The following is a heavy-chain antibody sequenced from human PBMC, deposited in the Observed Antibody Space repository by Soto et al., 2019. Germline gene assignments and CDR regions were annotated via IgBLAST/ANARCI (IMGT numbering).Heavy chain of an antibody. CDR2: IYYSGST. CDR3: ARPPYGDYGVEDY. D-gene: IGHD4-17*01. Sequence: SETLSLTCTVSGGSIRSYYWSWIRQPPGKGLEWIGYIYYSGSTNYNPSLKSRVTISVDTSKNQFSLKLSSVTAADTAVYYCARPPYGDYGVEDYWGKETLVTVSS. J-gene: IGHJ4*02. V-gene: IGHV4-59*08. CDR1: GGSIRSYY.